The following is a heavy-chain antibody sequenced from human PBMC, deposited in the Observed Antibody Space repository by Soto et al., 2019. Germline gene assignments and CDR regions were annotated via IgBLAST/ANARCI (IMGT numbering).Heavy chain of an antibody. CDR2: INPNSGGT. D-gene: IGHD3-10*01. J-gene: IGHJ5*02. Sequence: QVQLVQSGAEVKKPGASVKVSCKASGYIFTVYYMHWVRQAPGQGLEWMGWINPNSGGTNYGQKFQGRVTMTRDTSIRTAYMELSRLRSDDTAVYYCARQGSGSNWLDPWGQGTLVTVSS. CDR3: ARQGSGSNWLDP. V-gene: IGHV1-2*02. CDR1: GYIFTVYY.